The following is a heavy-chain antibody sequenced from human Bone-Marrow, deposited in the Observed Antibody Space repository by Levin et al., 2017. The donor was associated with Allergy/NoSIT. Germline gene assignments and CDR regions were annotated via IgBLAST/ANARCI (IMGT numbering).Heavy chain of an antibody. CDR1: GDSISNKRHY. D-gene: IGHD3-10*01. Sequence: SETLSLTCSVSGDSISNKRHYWGWIRQPPGRGLEWIGSVYYSGTTFSNPSLKYRVTFSIDTSKNHLSLNLSSVTAADTAVYYCARDKEGTGSYWTFWGQGTLITVSS. J-gene: IGHJ4*02. CDR2: VYYSGTT. CDR3: ARDKEGTGSYWTF. V-gene: IGHV4-39*07.